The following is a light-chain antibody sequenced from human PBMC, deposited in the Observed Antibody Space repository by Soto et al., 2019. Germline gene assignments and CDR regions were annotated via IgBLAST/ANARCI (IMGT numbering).Light chain of an antibody. CDR1: LNVRSN. CDR3: QQYNSLMYT. J-gene: IGKJ2*01. V-gene: IGKV3-15*01. CDR2: GAS. Sequence: ILMTQSPATLSVSLGERATLSCRASLNVRSNLAWYQQKPGQAPRLLIHGASTRAPGISARFSGSGSGTEFTLTISSLQSEDYATYYCQQYNSLMYTFGQGTKLEIK.